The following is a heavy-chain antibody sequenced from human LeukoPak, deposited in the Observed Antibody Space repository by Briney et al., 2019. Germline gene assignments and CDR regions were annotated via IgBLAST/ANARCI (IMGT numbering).Heavy chain of an antibody. V-gene: IGHV3-7*01. J-gene: IGHJ4*02. CDR2: IKEDGSEK. CDR3: ARERGYTYSFDY. D-gene: IGHD5-24*01. CDR1: GFTLSLYW. Sequence: GGSLRLSCSASGFTLSLYWMTWVRQAPGKGLEWVARIKEDGSEKSYVDSVKGRFTISRDNVKNSLYLQMNSLRVEDTAVYYCARERGYTYSFDYWGQGTLVTVSS.